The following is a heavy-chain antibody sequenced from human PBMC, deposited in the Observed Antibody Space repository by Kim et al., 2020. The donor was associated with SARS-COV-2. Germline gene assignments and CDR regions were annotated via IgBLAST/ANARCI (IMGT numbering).Heavy chain of an antibody. CDR2: ST. Sequence: STSYIDSVQSRFTNSRANSQNTLYLQMNSLRAEDTAVYYCARVYFITWFDPWGQGTLVTVSA. D-gene: IGHD3-10*01. CDR3: ARVYFITWFDP. V-gene: IGHV3-66*01. J-gene: IGHJ5*02.